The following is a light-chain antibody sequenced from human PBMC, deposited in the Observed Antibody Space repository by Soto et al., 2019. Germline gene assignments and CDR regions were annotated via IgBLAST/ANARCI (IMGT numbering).Light chain of an antibody. V-gene: IGKV3-15*01. CDR1: QSVSSN. Sequence: EIVMTQSPATLSVSPGERATLSCRASQSVSSNLAWYQQKPGQAPRLLIYGASTRATGIPARFSGSGSGTEFTLTISSLQSEDFAVYYCQQYGVSPPTFGPGTKVEIK. CDR2: GAS. J-gene: IGKJ3*01. CDR3: QQYGVSPPT.